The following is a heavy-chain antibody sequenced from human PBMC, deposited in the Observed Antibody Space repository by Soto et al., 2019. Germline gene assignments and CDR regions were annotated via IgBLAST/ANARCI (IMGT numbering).Heavy chain of an antibody. J-gene: IGHJ4*02. CDR2: ISGSGGDT. CDR1: GFTSGNYA. Sequence: GSLRLSCSISGFTSGNYAMNWVRQAPGKGLEWLSVISGSGGDTKYADSVRGRFTISRDNSKNTLYLLMSRLRAEDSALYFCARGSEESYPGSRIFDLWGRGTLVTVSS. D-gene: IGHD3-10*01. CDR3: ARGSEESYPGSRIFDL. V-gene: IGHV3-23*01.